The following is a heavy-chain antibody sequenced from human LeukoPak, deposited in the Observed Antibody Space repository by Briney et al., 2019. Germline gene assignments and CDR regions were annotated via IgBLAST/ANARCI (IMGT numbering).Heavy chain of an antibody. CDR2: IYYSGST. CDR3: ARVGRTKFDY. Sequence: SETLSLTCTVPGGSISSSSYYWGWIRQPPGKGLEWIGSIYYSGSTYYNPSLRSRVTISVDTSKNQFSLKLSSVTAADTAVYYCARVGRTKFDYWGQGTLVTVSS. V-gene: IGHV4-39*01. J-gene: IGHJ4*02. D-gene: IGHD1-26*01. CDR1: GGSISSSSYY.